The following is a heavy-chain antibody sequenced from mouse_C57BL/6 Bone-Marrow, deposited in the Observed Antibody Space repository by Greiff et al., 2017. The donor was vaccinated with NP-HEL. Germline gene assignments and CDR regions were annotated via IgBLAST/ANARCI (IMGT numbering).Heavy chain of an antibody. CDR1: GYTFTGYW. CDR3: ARQQLYGYYLYWYFDV. J-gene: IGHJ1*03. V-gene: IGHV1-9*01. Sequence: VNVVESGAELMKPGASVKLSCKATGYTFTGYWIEWVKQRPGHGLEWIGEILPGSGSTNYNEKFKGKATFTADTSSNTAYMQLSSLTTEDSAIYYCARQQLYGYYLYWYFDVWGTGTTVTVSS. D-gene: IGHD2-3*01. CDR2: ILPGSGST.